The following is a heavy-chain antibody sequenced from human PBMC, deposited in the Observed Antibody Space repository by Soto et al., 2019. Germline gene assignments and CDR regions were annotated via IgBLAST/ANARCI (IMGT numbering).Heavy chain of an antibody. V-gene: IGHV1-69*13. D-gene: IGHD5-12*01. J-gene: IGHJ4*02. CDR2: IIPIFNSA. Sequence: SVKVSCKASGGTFNNYALSWVRQAPGQGLEWMGGIIPIFNSANYAQKFQGRVTITADDSTSTAYMELRSLRPDDTAVYYCAKEVTVASYSFDFWGQGTLVTVSS. CDR1: GGTFNNYA. CDR3: AKEVTVASYSFDF.